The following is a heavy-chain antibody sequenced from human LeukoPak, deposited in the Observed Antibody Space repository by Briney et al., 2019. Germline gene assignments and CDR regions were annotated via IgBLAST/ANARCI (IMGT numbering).Heavy chain of an antibody. D-gene: IGHD3-22*01. Sequence: GGSLRLSCAASGFXFSSYAISWVRQAPGKGLEWVSAISGRGGGTYYADSVKGRFTISRDNSKNTLSLQMNSLRAEDTAVYYCATGYSDSLRSPLDSWGQGTLVTVSS. CDR3: ATGYSDSLRSPLDS. CDR2: ISGRGGGT. J-gene: IGHJ5*01. V-gene: IGHV3-23*01. CDR1: GFXFSSYA.